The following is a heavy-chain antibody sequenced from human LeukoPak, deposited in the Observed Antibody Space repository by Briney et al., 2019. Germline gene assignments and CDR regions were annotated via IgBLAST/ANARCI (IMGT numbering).Heavy chain of an antibody. V-gene: IGHV3-21*01. J-gene: IGHJ4*02. CDR3: ARCSGSCDY. CDR1: GFTFDDYA. Sequence: KPGGSLRLSCAASGFTFDDYAMHWVRQAPGKGLEWVSSISSSSSYIYYADSVKGRFTISRDNAKNSLYLQMNSLRAEDTAVYYCARCSGSCDYWGQGTLVTVSS. D-gene: IGHD1-26*01. CDR2: ISSSSSYI.